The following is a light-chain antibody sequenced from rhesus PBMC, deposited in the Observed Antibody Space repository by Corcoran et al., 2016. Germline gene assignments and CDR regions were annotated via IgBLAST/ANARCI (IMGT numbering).Light chain of an antibody. J-gene: IGKJ1*01. CDR1: QGISNN. CDR2: AAS. V-gene: IGKV1S17*01. CDR3: QHWSGIPLT. Sequence: DIQMTQSPSSLSASVGDRVTITWQVSQGISNNLAWYQQKPGKVPKFLVYAASTLQIGVPSRLSGRGSGTDFTLAISSLQPEDFATYYCQHWSGIPLTFGQGTKVEIK.